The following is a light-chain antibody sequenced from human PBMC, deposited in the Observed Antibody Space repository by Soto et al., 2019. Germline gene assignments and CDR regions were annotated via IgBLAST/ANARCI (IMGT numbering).Light chain of an antibody. CDR1: SSDVGGFNY. Sequence: QAVLTQPASVSGSPGQSITISCTGTSSDVGGFNYVSWYQQHPGKAPKLMIYDVTNRPSGVSHRFSGSKAGNTASPTISVLQADDEADYYCNSYTSSSTYVFGTGTKLTVL. V-gene: IGLV2-14*03. CDR2: DVT. CDR3: NSYTSSSTYV. J-gene: IGLJ1*01.